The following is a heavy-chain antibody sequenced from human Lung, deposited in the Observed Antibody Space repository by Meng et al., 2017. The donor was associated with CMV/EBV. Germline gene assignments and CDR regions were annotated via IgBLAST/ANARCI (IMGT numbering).Heavy chain of an antibody. CDR1: GYTFTRYP. J-gene: IGHJ4*02. CDR2: ISTNTGNP. Sequence: QGSLVQSGSELKKPGASAKVSCKASGYTFTRYPMNWVRQAPGQGLEWMGWISTNTGNPTYAQGFTGRFVFSVDTSVSTAYLQISSLKAEDTAVYYCGTLKYTSGFYGPAYWGQGALVTVSS. CDR3: GTLKYTSGFYGPAY. D-gene: IGHD6-19*01. V-gene: IGHV7-4-1*02.